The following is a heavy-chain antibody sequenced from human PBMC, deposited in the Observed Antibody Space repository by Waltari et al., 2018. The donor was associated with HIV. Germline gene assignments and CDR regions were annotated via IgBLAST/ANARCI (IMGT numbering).Heavy chain of an antibody. J-gene: IGHJ4*02. V-gene: IGHV3-30-3*01. CDR3: ARETYYESNGYYGSFDY. CDR2: ISFDGSNK. Sequence: QVQLVESGGGVVQPGRSLSLSCAASGFPFSTYDVHWGRQAPGKGLAWVALISFDGSNKYYADSVKGRFTISRDNSKNTLYLQMNSLRTEDTAVYYCARETYYESNGYYGSFDYWGQGTLVTVSS. D-gene: IGHD3-22*01. CDR1: GFPFSTYD.